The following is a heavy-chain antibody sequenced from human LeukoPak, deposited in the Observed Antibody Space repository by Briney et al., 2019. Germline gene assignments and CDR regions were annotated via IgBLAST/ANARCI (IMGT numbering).Heavy chain of an antibody. CDR3: VKGRISEDGLDF. CDR2: ISSSGNT. J-gene: IGHJ4*02. Sequence: GGSLRLSCAASGFTFSRSTMTWVRQTPGKGLDWVSSISSSGNTYYADSVKGRFTISRDNSKNMLYLQMNSLRAEDTAVYYCVKGRISEDGLDFWGQGTLVTVSS. CDR1: GFTFSRST. V-gene: IGHV3-23*01. D-gene: IGHD6-13*01.